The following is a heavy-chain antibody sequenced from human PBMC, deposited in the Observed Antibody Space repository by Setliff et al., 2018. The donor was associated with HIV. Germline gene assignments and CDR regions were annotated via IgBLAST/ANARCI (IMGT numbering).Heavy chain of an antibody. V-gene: IGHV4-38-2*01. CDR1: GYSISTAYY. J-gene: IGHJ4*02. D-gene: IGHD3-3*01. CDR3: MRGRSITIFGVAYFDF. Sequence: SETLSLTCAVSGYSISTAYYWGWIRQPPGKGLEWIGSVYHSGTTYYNPSLKSRVTISVDMSNNQFSLKVTSVTAADTAVYYCMRGRSITIFGVAYFDFWGQGIQVTV. CDR2: VYHSGTT.